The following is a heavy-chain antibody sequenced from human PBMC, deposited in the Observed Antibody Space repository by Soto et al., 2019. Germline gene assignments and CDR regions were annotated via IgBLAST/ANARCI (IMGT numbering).Heavy chain of an antibody. V-gene: IGHV3-30-3*01. CDR3: ARSVVTPGIDY. D-gene: IGHD2-21*02. Sequence: GGSLRLSCAASGFTFSSYAMHWVRQAPGKGLEWVAVISYDGSNKYYADSVKGRFTISRDNSKNTLYLQMNSLRAEDTAVYYCARSVVTPGIDYWGQGTLVTVSS. J-gene: IGHJ4*02. CDR1: GFTFSSYA. CDR2: ISYDGSNK.